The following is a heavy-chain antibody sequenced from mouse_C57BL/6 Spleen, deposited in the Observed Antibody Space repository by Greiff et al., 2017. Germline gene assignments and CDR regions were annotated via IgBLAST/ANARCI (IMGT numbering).Heavy chain of an antibody. Sequence: VQLQQPGAELVMPGASVKLSCKASGYTFTSYWMHWVKQRPGQGLEWIGEIEPSDSYTNYNQKFKGKSTVTVDKSSSTAYMQLSSLTSEDSAVYYCARVRQLRRLDYWGQGTTLTVSS. CDR1: GYTFTSYW. J-gene: IGHJ2*01. CDR3: ARVRQLRRLDY. CDR2: IEPSDSYT. V-gene: IGHV1-69*01. D-gene: IGHD3-2*02.